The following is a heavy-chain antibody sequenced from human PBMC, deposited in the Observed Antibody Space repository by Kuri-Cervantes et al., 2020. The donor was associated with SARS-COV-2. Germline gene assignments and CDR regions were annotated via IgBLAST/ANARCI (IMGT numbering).Heavy chain of an antibody. CDR1: GFSFSNFA. J-gene: IGHJ4*02. Sequence: GGSLRLSCAASGFSFSNFAMNWVRQAPGKGLEWVSSISSSSSYIYYADSVKGRFTISRDNAKNSLYLQMNSLRAEDTAVYYCARGTKAARQILSWDYWGQGTLVTVSS. CDR3: ARGTKAARQILSWDY. V-gene: IGHV3-21*01. D-gene: IGHD6-6*01. CDR2: ISSSSSYI.